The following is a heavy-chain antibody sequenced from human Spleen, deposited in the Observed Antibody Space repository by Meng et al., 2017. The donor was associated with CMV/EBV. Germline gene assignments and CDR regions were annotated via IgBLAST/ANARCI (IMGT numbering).Heavy chain of an antibody. V-gene: IGHV1-2*02. D-gene: IGHD5-24*01. CDR3: ARASVEMRVPDY. CDR1: GYTFTGYY. Sequence: ASVKVSCKASGYTFTGYYIHWVRQAPGQGLEWMGWINPNSGGTNYALKFQGRVTMTRDTSISTAYMELSRLRSDDTAVYSCARASVEMRVPDYWGQGTLVTVSS. J-gene: IGHJ4*02. CDR2: INPNSGGT.